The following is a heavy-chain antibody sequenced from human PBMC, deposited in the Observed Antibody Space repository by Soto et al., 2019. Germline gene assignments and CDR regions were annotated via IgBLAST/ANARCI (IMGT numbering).Heavy chain of an antibody. Sequence: EVQLLESGGGLVQPGGSLRLSCVASGFTFQNYDMRWVRQAPGKGLEWVSGISGSGAITYYADSVRGRLTISRDNSKNTLYLQLNSLRAEDTAIYYCAKDRQFRSYYESAGHYNNWGQGTLVTVSS. CDR2: ISGSGAIT. J-gene: IGHJ4*02. CDR1: GFTFQNYD. D-gene: IGHD3-10*01. CDR3: AKDRQFRSYYESAGHYNN. V-gene: IGHV3-23*01.